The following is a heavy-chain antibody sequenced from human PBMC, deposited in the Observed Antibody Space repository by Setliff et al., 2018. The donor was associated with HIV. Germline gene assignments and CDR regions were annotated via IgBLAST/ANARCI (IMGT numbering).Heavy chain of an antibody. D-gene: IGHD1-1*01. J-gene: IGHJ4*02. CDR1: DGSISTGSYY. V-gene: IGHV4-61*02. CDR3: ARNSQKGIQPLLLAS. Sequence: SETLSLTCTVADGSISTGSYYWSWVRQPAGRGLEWIGRIYTSGSTSYNPSFRSRVTISVDTSKNQFSLMLDSVTAADTAVYYCARNSQKGIQPLLLASWGPGTLVTVSS. CDR2: IYTSGST.